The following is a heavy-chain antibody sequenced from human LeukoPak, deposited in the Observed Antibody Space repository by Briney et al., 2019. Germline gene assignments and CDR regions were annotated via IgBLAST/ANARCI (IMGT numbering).Heavy chain of an antibody. Sequence: PGGSLRLSCAASGFTFSSYAMSWVRQAPGKGLEWVSAISGSGGSTYYADSVKGRFTISRDNSKNTLYLQMNSLRAEDTAVYYCAKDRGAIVVVITGNAFDIWGQGTMVTVSS. D-gene: IGHD3-22*01. J-gene: IGHJ3*02. V-gene: IGHV3-23*01. CDR1: GFTFSSYA. CDR3: AKDRGAIVVVITGNAFDI. CDR2: ISGSGGST.